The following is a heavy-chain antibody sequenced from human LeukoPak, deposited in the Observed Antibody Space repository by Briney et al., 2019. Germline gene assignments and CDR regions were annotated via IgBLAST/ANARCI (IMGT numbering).Heavy chain of an antibody. Sequence: GGSLRLSCAASGLTFSSYWMHWVRQAPGKGLVWVSRINSDGSTTTYADSVKGRFTISRDNAKNTLYLQMNSLRAEDTAVYYCARDRRLWHMDDWGTGTTVTISS. CDR3: ARDRRLWHMDD. D-gene: IGHD4/OR15-4a*01. V-gene: IGHV3-74*01. CDR1: GLTFSSYW. CDR2: INSDGSTT. J-gene: IGHJ6*03.